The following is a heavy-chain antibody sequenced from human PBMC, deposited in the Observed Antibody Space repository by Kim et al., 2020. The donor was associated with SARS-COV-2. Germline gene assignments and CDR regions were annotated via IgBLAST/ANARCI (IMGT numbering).Heavy chain of an antibody. CDR3: GLVLWFGEFSNDAFDI. D-gene: IGHD3-10*01. CDR1: GFTFSSYG. Sequence: GGSLRLSCAASGFTFSSYGMHWVRQAPGKGLEWVAVIWYDGSNKYYADSVKGRFTISRDNSKNTLYLQMNSLRAEDTAVYYCGLVLWFGEFSNDAFDIWGQGTMVTVSS. J-gene: IGHJ3*02. V-gene: IGHV3-33*01. CDR2: IWYDGSNK.